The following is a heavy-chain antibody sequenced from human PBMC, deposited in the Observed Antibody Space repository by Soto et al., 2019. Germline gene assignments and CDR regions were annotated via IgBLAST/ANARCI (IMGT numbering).Heavy chain of an antibody. CDR3: AAGHYYDNWYDP. D-gene: IGHD3-3*01. V-gene: IGHV4-4*07. Sequence: LSLTCTVSGDSISNYYWNWIRQRAGKGLEWIGRIYTSGKTDYNPSLKSRVSMSVDTSKKQFSLRLSSVTAADTAVYYCAAGHYYDNWYDPWGPGILVTVSS. J-gene: IGHJ5*02. CDR1: GDSISNYY. CDR2: IYTSGKT.